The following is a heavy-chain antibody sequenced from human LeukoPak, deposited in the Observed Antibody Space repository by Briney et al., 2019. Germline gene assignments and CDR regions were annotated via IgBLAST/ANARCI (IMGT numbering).Heavy chain of an antibody. V-gene: IGHV3-21*01. J-gene: IGHJ4*02. Sequence: GGSLRLSCAASGFTFSSYGMSWVRQAPGKGLEWVSSISSSSSYIYYADSVKGRFTISRDNAKNSLYLQMNSLRAEDTAVYYCAREEYGSGSYYGDYWGQGTLVTVSS. CDR2: ISSSSSYI. D-gene: IGHD3-10*01. CDR1: GFTFSSYG. CDR3: AREEYGSGSYYGDY.